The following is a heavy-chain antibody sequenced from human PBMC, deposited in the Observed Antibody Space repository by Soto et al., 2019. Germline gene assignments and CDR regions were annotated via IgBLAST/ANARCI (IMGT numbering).Heavy chain of an antibody. J-gene: IGHJ4*02. CDR2: IYYSGST. Sequence: SETLSLTCTVSGGSISSSSYYWGWIRQPPGKGLEWIGSIYYSGSTYYNPSLKSRVTISVDTSKNQFSLKLSSVTAADTAVYYCARATSWIQLWFFDYWGQGTLVPVSS. CDR1: GGSISSSSYY. CDR3: ARATSWIQLWFFDY. V-gene: IGHV4-39*01. D-gene: IGHD5-18*01.